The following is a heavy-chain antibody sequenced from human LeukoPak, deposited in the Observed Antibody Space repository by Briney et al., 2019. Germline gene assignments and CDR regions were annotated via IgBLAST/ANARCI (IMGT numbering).Heavy chain of an antibody. CDR3: ARGYCSSTSCYIQAFDI. D-gene: IGHD2-2*01. CDR2: INDSGST. Sequence: SETLSLTCAVYGGYFSGYSWSWIRQPPGKGLEWIGEINDSGSTNYNPSLKSRVTISVDTSKNQFSLKLSSVTAADTAVYYCARGYCSSTSCYIQAFDIWGQGTMVTVSS. V-gene: IGHV4-34*01. J-gene: IGHJ3*02. CDR1: GGYFSGYS.